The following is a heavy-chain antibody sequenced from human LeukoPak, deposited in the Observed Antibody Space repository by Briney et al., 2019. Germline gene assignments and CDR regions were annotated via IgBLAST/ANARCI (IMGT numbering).Heavy chain of an antibody. CDR3: ARGHGDYLSYYFDY. Sequence: ASVKVSCKASGYTFTNYAIHWVRQAPGQRREWMGWINTGNGNTKSSREFQGRVTITRDTSASKAYMELSSLRSEDMAVYYRARGHGDYLSYYFDYWGQGTLVTVSS. D-gene: IGHD4-17*01. CDR2: INTGNGNT. V-gene: IGHV1-3*03. CDR1: GYTFTNYA. J-gene: IGHJ4*02.